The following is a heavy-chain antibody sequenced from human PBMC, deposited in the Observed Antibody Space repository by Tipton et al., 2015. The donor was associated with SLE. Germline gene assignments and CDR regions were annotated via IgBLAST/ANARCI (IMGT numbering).Heavy chain of an antibody. Sequence: LRLSCTVSGGSISTYYWSWIRQSPGKGLEWIGEINHSGSTNYNPSLKSRVTISVDTSKKQFSLKVSSVTAADTAVYYCARAQRLVRWFDPWGQGTLVTVSS. CDR2: INHSGST. CDR1: GGSISTYY. V-gene: IGHV4-34*01. D-gene: IGHD6-13*01. CDR3: ARAQRLVRWFDP. J-gene: IGHJ5*02.